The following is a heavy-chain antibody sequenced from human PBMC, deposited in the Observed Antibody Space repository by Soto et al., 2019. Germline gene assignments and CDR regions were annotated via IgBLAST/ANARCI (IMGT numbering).Heavy chain of an antibody. V-gene: IGHV1-46*01. CDR3: ARDLPWGSSSSYYFDY. D-gene: IGHD6-6*01. CDR1: GYTFTSYY. CDR2: INPSGGST. Sequence: ASVKVSCKASGYTFTSYYMHWVRQAPGQGLEWMGIINPSGGSTSYAQKFQGGVTMTRDTSTSTVYMELSSLRSEDTAVYYCARDLPWGSSSSYYFDYWGQGTLVTVSS. J-gene: IGHJ4*02.